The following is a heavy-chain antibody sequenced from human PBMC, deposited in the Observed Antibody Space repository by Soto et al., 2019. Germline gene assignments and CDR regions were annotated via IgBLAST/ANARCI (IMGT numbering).Heavy chain of an antibody. D-gene: IGHD3-22*01. J-gene: IGHJ5*02. Sequence: QVQLQESGPGLVKPSQTLSLTCTVSVASISSGGYYWSWIRQHPGEGLEWIGYIDSGGSTSYNPSLESSVTTSVDTSTNQFSLKLSSGTGADTAVYYCARESYYDTSGYPTWFAPWGQGTLVTVSS. CDR3: ARESYYDTSGYPTWFAP. CDR1: VASISSGGYY. CDR2: IDSGGST. V-gene: IGHV4-31*03.